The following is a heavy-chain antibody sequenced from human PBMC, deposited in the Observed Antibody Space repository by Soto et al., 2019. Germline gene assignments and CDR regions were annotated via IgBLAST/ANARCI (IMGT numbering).Heavy chain of an antibody. CDR2: INSRANT. Sequence: EVQLLESGGGLVQPGGSLRLSCAASGFTFSTYGMSWVRQAPGKGLEWVSTINSRANTYYADSVKGRFTISRDNSKNTLYLQMNSLRADDTAFYYCARDPWGTVTAAFEIWGQGTLVAVSS. V-gene: IGHV3-23*01. D-gene: IGHD2-21*02. CDR3: ARDPWGTVTAAFEI. J-gene: IGHJ3*02. CDR1: GFTFSTYG.